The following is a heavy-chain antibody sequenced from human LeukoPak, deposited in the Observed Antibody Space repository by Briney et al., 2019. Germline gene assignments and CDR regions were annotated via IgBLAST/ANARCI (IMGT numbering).Heavy chain of an antibody. V-gene: IGHV3-21*01. J-gene: IGHJ4*02. D-gene: IGHD6-25*01. CDR1: GFTFSSYS. Sequence: GGSLRLSCAASGFTFSSYSMNWIRQAPGKGLEWVSSLSSSSSYIYYADSAKGRFTISRDNAKNSLYLQMNSLRAEDTAVYYCARDSRSGTGDFDYWGQGTLVTVSS. CDR3: ARDSRSGTGDFDY. CDR2: LSSSSSYI.